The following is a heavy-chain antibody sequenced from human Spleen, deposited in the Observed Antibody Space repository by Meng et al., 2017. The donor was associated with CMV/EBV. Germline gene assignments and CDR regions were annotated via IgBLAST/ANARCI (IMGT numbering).Heavy chain of an antibody. V-gene: IGHV1-8*01. Sequence: ASVKVSCKASGYTFTSYDINWVRQATGQGLEWMGWMNPNSGNTGYAQKFQGRATMTRDTSISTGYMELSRLRSADTAMYYCARDRGGFSYGLDYWGQGMLVTVSS. CDR1: GYTFTSYD. D-gene: IGHD5-18*01. CDR2: MNPNSGNT. CDR3: ARDRGGFSYGLDY. J-gene: IGHJ4*02.